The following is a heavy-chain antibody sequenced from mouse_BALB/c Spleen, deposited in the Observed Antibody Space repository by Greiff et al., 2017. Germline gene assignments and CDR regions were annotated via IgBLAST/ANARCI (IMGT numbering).Heavy chain of an antibody. CDR1: GFSFTSYG. Sequence: QVQLQQSGPGLVAPSQSLSITCTVSGFSFTSYGVHWVRQPPGKGLEWLGVIWAGGSTNYNSALMSRLSISKDNSKSQVFLKMNSLQTDDTAMYYCARSYAYDGEAWFAYWGQGTLVTVSA. CDR2: IWAGGST. V-gene: IGHV2-9*02. CDR3: ARSYAYDGEAWFAY. D-gene: IGHD2-2*01. J-gene: IGHJ3*01.